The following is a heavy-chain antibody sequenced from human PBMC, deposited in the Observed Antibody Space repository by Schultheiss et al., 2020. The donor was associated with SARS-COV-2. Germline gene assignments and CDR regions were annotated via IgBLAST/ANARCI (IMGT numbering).Heavy chain of an antibody. CDR2: ISYDGSNK. CDR3: AKDPQGRSSWPHYYYYGMDV. Sequence: GGSLRLSCAASGFTFSSYAMHWVRQAPGKGLEWVAVISYDGSNKYYADSVKGRFTISRDNSKNTLYLQMNSLRAEDTAVYYCAKDPQGRSSWPHYYYYGMDVWGQGTTVTVSS. J-gene: IGHJ6*02. D-gene: IGHD6-13*01. V-gene: IGHV3-30-3*01. CDR1: GFTFSSYA.